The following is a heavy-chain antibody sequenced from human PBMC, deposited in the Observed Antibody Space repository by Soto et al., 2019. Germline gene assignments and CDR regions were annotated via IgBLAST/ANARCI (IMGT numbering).Heavy chain of an antibody. Sequence: ASVKVSCKASGYTFTGYYMHWVRQAPGQGLEWMGWINPNSGGTNYAQKFQGWVTMTRDTSISTAYMELSRLRSDDTAVYYCARDLAARTLTSSDYLYYYYGMDVWGQGTTVTVSS. D-gene: IGHD6-6*01. CDR1: GYTFTGYY. V-gene: IGHV1-2*04. CDR3: ARDLAARTLTSSDYLYYYYGMDV. CDR2: INPNSGGT. J-gene: IGHJ6*02.